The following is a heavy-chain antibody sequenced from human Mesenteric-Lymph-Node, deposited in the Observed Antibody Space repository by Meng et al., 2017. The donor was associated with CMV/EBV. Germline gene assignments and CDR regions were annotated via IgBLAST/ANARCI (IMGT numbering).Heavy chain of an antibody. CDR2: ISGSGDMT. D-gene: IGHD1-26*01. CDR1: GFTFSNYG. J-gene: IGHJ4*02. V-gene: IGHV3-23*01. CDR3: IRLQSGSYLYFEN. Sequence: GGSLRLSCAVSGFTFSNYGMTWVRQAPGKGLEWVSSISGSGDMTYYADSVKGRFSISRDNSKNTLYLHTNSLRVEDTAVYYCIRLQSGSYLYFENWGQGTLVTVSS.